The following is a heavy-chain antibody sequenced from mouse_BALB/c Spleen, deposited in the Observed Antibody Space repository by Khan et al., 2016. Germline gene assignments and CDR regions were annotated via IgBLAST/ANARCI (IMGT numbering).Heavy chain of an antibody. CDR1: GFTFSSHA. Sequence: EVELVESGGGLVKPGGSLKLSCAASGFTFSSHAMSWVRQTPEKRLEWVASISSGGTTFYPDSLKGRFTISRENARNILYLQMSSLRSEDMAMYSSVRGVIMVVDYFDYWGQGTTLTVSS. D-gene: IGHD1-1*01. CDR3: VRGVIMVVDYFDY. V-gene: IGHV5-6-5*01. CDR2: ISSGGTT. J-gene: IGHJ2*01.